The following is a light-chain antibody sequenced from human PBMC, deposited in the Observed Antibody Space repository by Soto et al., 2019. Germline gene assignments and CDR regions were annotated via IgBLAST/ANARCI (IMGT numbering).Light chain of an antibody. CDR1: SSDVGASKY. V-gene: IGLV2-14*01. CDR3: NSYTPIRNLV. CDR2: EVS. Sequence: QSVLTQPASVSGSPGQSITISCTGTSSDVGASKYVSWYQQLPGKAPKLMIYEVSNRPSGVSDRFSGSKSGSTASLTISGLQAEDEADYYCNSYTPIRNLVFGTRTKVTV. J-gene: IGLJ1*01.